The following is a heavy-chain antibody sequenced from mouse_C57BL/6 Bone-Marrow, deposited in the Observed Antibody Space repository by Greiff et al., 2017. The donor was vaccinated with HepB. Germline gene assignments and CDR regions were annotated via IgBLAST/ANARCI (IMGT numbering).Heavy chain of an antibody. Sequence: DVKLVESGAELVRPGASVKLSCTASGFNIKDDYMHWVKQRPEQGLEWIGWIDPENGDTEYAAKFQGKATITADTSSNTAYLQLSSLTSEDTAVYYCTSSSAYWGQGTVVTVSA. CDR2: IDPENGDT. V-gene: IGHV14-4*01. D-gene: IGHD1-3*01. CDR1: GFNIKDDY. J-gene: IGHJ3*01. CDR3: TSSSAY.